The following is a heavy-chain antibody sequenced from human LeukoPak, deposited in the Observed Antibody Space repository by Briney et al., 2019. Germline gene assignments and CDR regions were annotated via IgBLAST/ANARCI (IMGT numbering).Heavy chain of an antibody. CDR2: SYSSGSY. CDR1: GASISRGSFY. V-gene: IGHV4-61*02. Sequence: SETLSLTCTVSGASISRGSFYWNWIRQPAGKGLEWVGRSYSSGSYNYNPSLKSRVAISVDTSKNQFSLKLTSVTATDTAVYYCAKAYSPTDYFDYWGQGTLVTVSS. CDR3: AKAYSPTDYFDY. J-gene: IGHJ4*02. D-gene: IGHD6-13*01.